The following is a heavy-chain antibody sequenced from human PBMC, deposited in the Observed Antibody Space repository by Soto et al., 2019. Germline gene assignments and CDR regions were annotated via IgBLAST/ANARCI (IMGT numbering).Heavy chain of an antibody. V-gene: IGHV4-39*01. J-gene: IGHJ4*02. CDR1: GGSISSSSYY. CDR2: IYYSGST. CDR3: ARTDRTSPTVTLFDY. Sequence: QLQLQESGPGLVKPSETLSLTCTVSGGSISSSSYYWGWIRQPPGKGLEWIGSIYYSGSTYYNPSLKSRVTISVDTSKNQFSLKLSSVTAADTAVYYCARTDRTSPTVTLFDYWGQGTLVTVSS. D-gene: IGHD4-17*01.